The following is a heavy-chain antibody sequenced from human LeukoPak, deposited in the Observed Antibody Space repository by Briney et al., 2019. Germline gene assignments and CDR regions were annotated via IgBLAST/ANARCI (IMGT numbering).Heavy chain of an antibody. V-gene: IGHV4-34*01. CDR1: GGSFSGYH. CDR3: ARGELRYFDWFYDAFDI. CDR2: INHSGST. Sequence: SETLSLTCAVYGGSFSGYHWSWIRQPPGKGLEWIGEINHSGSTNYNPSLKSRVTISVDTSKNQFSLKLSSVTAADTAVYYCARGELRYFDWFYDAFDIWGQGTMVTVSS. D-gene: IGHD3-9*01. J-gene: IGHJ3*02.